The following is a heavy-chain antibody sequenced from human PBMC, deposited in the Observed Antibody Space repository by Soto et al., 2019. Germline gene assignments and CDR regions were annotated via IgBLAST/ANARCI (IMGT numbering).Heavy chain of an antibody. V-gene: IGHV3-33*01. J-gene: IGHJ6*02. CDR3: ARDASYYSLWSGYYPSRNGMDV. CDR2: IWYDGSKK. CDR1: GFTFSSFG. D-gene: IGHD3-3*01. Sequence: QVQVVESGGGVVQPGRSLRLSCAASGFTFSSFGMHWVRQAPGKGLEWVSLIWYDGSKKSYGDSVKGRFTISRDNSRNTVYSQMNSLSADDTAVYYCARDASYYSLWSGYYPSRNGMDVWGQGNTVTVSS.